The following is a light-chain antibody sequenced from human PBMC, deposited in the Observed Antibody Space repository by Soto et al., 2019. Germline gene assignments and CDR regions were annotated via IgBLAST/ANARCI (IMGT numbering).Light chain of an antibody. V-gene: IGKV3-11*01. CDR3: QQRSNWPRT. CDR1: QSVSSY. J-gene: IGKJ1*01. CDR2: DAS. Sequence: EIVLTQSPATLSLSPGERATLSCRASQSVSSYLAWYQQKPGQAPRLLIYDASNRATGIPARFSGSGSGTDFTLTIRSLEPADLAVYYCQQRSNWPRTFGQGTKVEIK.